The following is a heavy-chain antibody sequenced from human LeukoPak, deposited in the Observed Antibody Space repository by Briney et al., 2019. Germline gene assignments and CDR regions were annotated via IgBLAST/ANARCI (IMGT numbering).Heavy chain of an antibody. V-gene: IGHV3-15*01. D-gene: IGHD3-9*01. CDR3: TTGTYDILTGYYNAIDY. J-gene: IGHJ4*02. CDR2: IKSKTDGGTT. CDR1: GFTFGDFA. Sequence: PGGSLRLSCTASGFTFGDFAMSWVRQAPGKGLEWVCRIKSKTDGGTTDYAAPVKGRFTISRDDSKNTLYLQMNSLKTEDTAVYYCTTGTYDILTGYYNAIDYWGQGTLVTVSS.